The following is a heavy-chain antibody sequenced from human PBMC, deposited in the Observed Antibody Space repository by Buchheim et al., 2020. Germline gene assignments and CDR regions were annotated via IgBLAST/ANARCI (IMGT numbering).Heavy chain of an antibody. V-gene: IGHV4-34*01. Sequence: QVQLQESGPGLLKPSETLSLTCAVYGGSFSGYYWSWIRQPPGKGLEWIGEINHSGSTNYNPSLKSRVTISVDTSKNQFSLKLSSVTAADTAVYYCARSGYSYGYFDYWGQGTL. CDR2: INHSGST. CDR1: GGSFSGYY. J-gene: IGHJ4*02. CDR3: ARSGYSYGYFDY. D-gene: IGHD5-18*01.